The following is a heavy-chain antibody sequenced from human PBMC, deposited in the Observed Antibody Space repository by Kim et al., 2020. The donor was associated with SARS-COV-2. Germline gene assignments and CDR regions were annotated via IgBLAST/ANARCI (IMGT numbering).Heavy chain of an antibody. V-gene: IGHV3-11*01. J-gene: IGHJ6*02. Sequence: GGSLRLSCAASRFTFSDYYMSWFRQAPGKGLEWVSYISGSGSTTNYADSVKGRFTISRDNAKKSLYLQMNSLRAEDTAVYYCARGSYEPLWGQGTTVTVSS. CDR3: ARGSYEPL. CDR1: RFTFSDYY. CDR2: ISGSGSTT. D-gene: IGHD3-10*01.